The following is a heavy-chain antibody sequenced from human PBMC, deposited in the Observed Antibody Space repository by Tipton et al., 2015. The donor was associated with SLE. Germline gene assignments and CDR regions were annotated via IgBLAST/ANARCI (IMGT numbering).Heavy chain of an antibody. J-gene: IGHJ3*02. CDR3: ARGKDYDFWSGYYRRDASDI. Sequence: TLSLTCAVYGGSFSGYYWSWIRQPSGKGLEWIGEINHSGSTNYNPSLKSRVTISIDTSKNQFSLKLSSVTAADTSVYYCARGKDYDFWSGYYRRDASDIWGQGTMVTVSS. V-gene: IGHV4-34*01. D-gene: IGHD3-3*01. CDR1: GGSFSGYY. CDR2: INHSGST.